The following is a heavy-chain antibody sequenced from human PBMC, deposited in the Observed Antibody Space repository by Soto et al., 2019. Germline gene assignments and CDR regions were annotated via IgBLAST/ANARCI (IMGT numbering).Heavy chain of an antibody. V-gene: IGHV3-7*03. CDR2: IKQDGSEK. CDR3: ARARYFDAFDI. CDR1: GFTFSRYW. D-gene: IGHD3-10*01. Sequence: EVQLVESGGGLVQPGGSLRLSCAASGFTFSRYWMSWVRQAPGKGLEWVANIKQDGSEKYYVDSVKGRFTISRDNAKNSLYLQMNSLRAEDTAVYYCARARYFDAFDIWGQGTMVTVSS. J-gene: IGHJ3*02.